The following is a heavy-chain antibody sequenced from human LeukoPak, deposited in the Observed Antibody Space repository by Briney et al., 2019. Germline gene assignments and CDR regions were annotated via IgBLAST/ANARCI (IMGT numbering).Heavy chain of an antibody. Sequence: ASVKVSCKASGYTFTGYYMHWVRQAPGQGLEGMGWINPNSGGTNYAQTFQGRVTITRDTSISTAYMELSRLRSDDTAVYYCARDPYCSSTSCQGHGAFDIWGQGTMVTVSS. D-gene: IGHD2-2*01. CDR2: INPNSGGT. J-gene: IGHJ3*02. CDR3: ARDPYCSSTSCQGHGAFDI. V-gene: IGHV1-2*02. CDR1: GYTFTGYY.